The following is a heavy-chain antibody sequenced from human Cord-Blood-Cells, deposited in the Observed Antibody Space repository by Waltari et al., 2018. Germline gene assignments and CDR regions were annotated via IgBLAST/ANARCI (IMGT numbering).Heavy chain of an antibody. Sequence: QVQLQESGPGLVKPSETLSLTCTVSGGSVSSGSYYWSWIRQPPGKGLEWFGYIYYSGSTNYNPSLKSRVTISVDTSKNQFSLKLSSVTAADTAVYYCARDHKLYSSSSVNYFQHWGQGTLVTVSS. CDR3: ARDHKLYSSSSVNYFQH. D-gene: IGHD6-6*01. V-gene: IGHV4-61*01. CDR1: GGSVSSGSYY. CDR2: IYYSGST. J-gene: IGHJ1*01.